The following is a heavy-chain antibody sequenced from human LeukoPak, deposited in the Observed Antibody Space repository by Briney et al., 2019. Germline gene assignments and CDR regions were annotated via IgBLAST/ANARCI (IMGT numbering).Heavy chain of an antibody. CDR2: IYSSGIT. CDR1: GGSISSSY. D-gene: IGHD2-15*01. Sequence: SETLSLTCTVSGGSISSSYWSWIRQPPGKGLEWIGYIYSSGITNYNPSLKSRVTMSVDTSKNQFSLKLSSVTAADTAVYYCAREGGGGHNWFDPWGQGTLVTVSS. V-gene: IGHV4-59*12. J-gene: IGHJ5*02. CDR3: AREGGGGHNWFDP.